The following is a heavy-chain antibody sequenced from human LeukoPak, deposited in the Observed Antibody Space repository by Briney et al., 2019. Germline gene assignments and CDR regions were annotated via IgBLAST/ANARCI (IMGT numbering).Heavy chain of an antibody. CDR2: FDPEDGET. Sequence: ASVKVSCEVSGYTLTELSMHWVRQAPGKGLEWMGGFDPEDGETIYAQKFQGRVTMTEDTSTDTAYMELSSLRSEDTAVYYCATERIMVRGVINNWFDPWGQGTLVTVSS. V-gene: IGHV1-24*01. J-gene: IGHJ5*02. CDR3: ATERIMVRGVINNWFDP. D-gene: IGHD3-10*01. CDR1: GYTLTELS.